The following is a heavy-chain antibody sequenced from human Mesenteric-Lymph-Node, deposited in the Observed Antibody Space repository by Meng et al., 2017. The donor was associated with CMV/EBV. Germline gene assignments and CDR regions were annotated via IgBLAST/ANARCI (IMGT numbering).Heavy chain of an antibody. J-gene: IGHJ6*02. V-gene: IGHV4-59*06. CDR1: GGSISSYY. Sequence: SETLSLTCTVSGGSISSYYWNWIRQRPGKGLEWIAYMYDSGSTYYSPSLMSRLTMSIDTSMNQFSLRVASVTAADTAVYYCPSGTDYDYWTPRERAAMDVWGQGTTVTVSS. D-gene: IGHD3-3*01. CDR2: MYDSGST. CDR3: PSGTDYDYWTPRERAAMDV.